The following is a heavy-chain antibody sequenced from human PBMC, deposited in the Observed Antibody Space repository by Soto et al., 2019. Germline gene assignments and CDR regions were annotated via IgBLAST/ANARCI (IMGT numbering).Heavy chain of an antibody. CDR3: ARGTYSSGWYDS. Sequence: GGSLRLSCAASGFTVSSGYMAWVRQAPGKGLEWISVLFSGASSYYADSVKGRFTISRDNSKNTLSLEMSSLRVEDTAVYFCARGTYSSGWYDSWGQGTLVTVSS. CDR1: GFTVSSGY. CDR2: LFSGASS. J-gene: IGHJ5*01. V-gene: IGHV3-53*05. D-gene: IGHD6-19*01.